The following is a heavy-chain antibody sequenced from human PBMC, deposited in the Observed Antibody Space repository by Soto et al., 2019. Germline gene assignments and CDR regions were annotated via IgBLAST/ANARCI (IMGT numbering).Heavy chain of an antibody. V-gene: IGHV3-30*18. D-gene: IGHD5-18*01. J-gene: IGHJ4*02. CDR3: SKADSGGYSYGSFDY. Sequence: QVQLGESGGGVVQPGRSLRLSCAASGFTFSSYGMHWVLQAPGKGLEWVAVISYDGSNKYYADSVKGRFTISRDNAKNALYLQMNRLRAEETAGYYGSKADSGGYSYGSFDYWGQGTLVTVSS. CDR2: ISYDGSNK. CDR1: GFTFSSYG.